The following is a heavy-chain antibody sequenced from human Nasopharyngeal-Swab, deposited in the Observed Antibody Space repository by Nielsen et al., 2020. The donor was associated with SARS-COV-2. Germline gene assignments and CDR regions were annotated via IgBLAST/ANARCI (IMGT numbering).Heavy chain of an antibody. CDR3: ARGGKYGSLYFDY. CDR2: IIPIFGTA. J-gene: IGHJ4*02. CDR1: GGTFSSYA. V-gene: IGHV1-69*13. Sequence: SVKVSCKASGGTFSSYAISWVRQAPGQGLEWMGGIIPIFGTANYAQKFQGRVTITADESTSTAYMGLSSLRSEDTAVYYCARGGKYGSLYFDYWGQGTLVTVSS. D-gene: IGHD6-13*01.